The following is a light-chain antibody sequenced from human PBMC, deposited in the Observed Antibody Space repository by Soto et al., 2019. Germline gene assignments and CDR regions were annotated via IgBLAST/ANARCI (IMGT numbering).Light chain of an antibody. CDR3: QQYDNLPLS. J-gene: IGKJ3*01. CDR2: DAS. CDR1: QDISNY. V-gene: IGKV1-33*01. Sequence: DIQMTQSPSSPSASVGDRVTITCQASQDISNYLNWYQQKPGKAPKFLIYDASTLETGVPSRFSGSGSGTDFTFTISSLQPEDIGTYYCQQYDNLPLSFGPGTKVEI.